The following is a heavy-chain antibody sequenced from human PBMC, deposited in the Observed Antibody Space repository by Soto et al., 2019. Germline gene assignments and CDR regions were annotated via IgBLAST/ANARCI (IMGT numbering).Heavy chain of an antibody. J-gene: IGHJ4*02. V-gene: IGHV1-3*05. CDR3: ARAVAVPADFDY. CDR1: GYTFTGYA. Sequence: QVQLVQSGAEEKKPGASVKVSCKASGYTFTGYAMHWVRQAPGQRLEWMGWINAGNGNTKYSQKFQGRVTITRDTSASTAYMELISLRSEDTAVYYCARAVAVPADFDYWGQGTLGTVSS. CDR2: INAGNGNT. D-gene: IGHD6-19*01.